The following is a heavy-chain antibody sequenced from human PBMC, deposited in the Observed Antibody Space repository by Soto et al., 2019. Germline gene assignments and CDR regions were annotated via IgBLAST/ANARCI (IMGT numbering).Heavy chain of an antibody. J-gene: IGHJ6*02. V-gene: IGHV6-1*01. D-gene: IGHD1-26*01. CDR1: GDSVSSNSAA. Sequence: QAVSLPSAISGDSVSSNSAAWNWIRQSPSRGLEWLGRTYYRSKWYNDYAVSVKSRITINPDTSKNQFSLQLNSVTPEDTAVYYCARRQWEPDPTSKDYYYGMDVWGQGTTVTVSS. CDR3: ARRQWEPDPTSKDYYYGMDV. CDR2: TYYRSKWYN.